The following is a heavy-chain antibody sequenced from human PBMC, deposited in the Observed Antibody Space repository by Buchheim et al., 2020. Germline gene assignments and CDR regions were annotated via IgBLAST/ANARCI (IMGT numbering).Heavy chain of an antibody. CDR3: VRDNNGEYS. Sequence: EVKLVESGGGLVQPGGSLRLSGVASGFTFSAYWMTWVRQTPGKGLEWVANIKTDGSKEYYVDSVKGRFTISRDNAKDALYLQMTTLRVEDTAVYYCVRDNNGEYSWGQGTL. CDR1: GFTFSAYW. J-gene: IGHJ4*02. D-gene: IGHD4-17*01. V-gene: IGHV3-7*01. CDR2: IKTDGSKE.